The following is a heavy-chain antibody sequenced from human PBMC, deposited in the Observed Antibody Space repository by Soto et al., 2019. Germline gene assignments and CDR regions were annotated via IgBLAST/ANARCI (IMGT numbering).Heavy chain of an antibody. CDR3: ARFQSSVAGTLADY. Sequence: GASVKVSCKASGYTFTDYYMHWVRQAPGQGLEWMGWVNPNSGGTNYAQSFQGRATMTRDTSISTAYMEVHRLRSDDTAVYYCARFQSSVAGTLADYWGQGTLVTVSS. CDR1: GYTFTDYY. D-gene: IGHD6-19*01. V-gene: IGHV1-2*02. J-gene: IGHJ4*02. CDR2: VNPNSGGT.